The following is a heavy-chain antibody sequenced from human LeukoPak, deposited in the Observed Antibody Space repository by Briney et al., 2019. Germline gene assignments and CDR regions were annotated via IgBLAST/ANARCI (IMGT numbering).Heavy chain of an antibody. J-gene: IGHJ4*02. D-gene: IGHD4-17*01. CDR3: AKGRGLSYDYGVDY. Sequence: GGSLRLSCAASGFTFSNYWMSWVRQAPGKGLEWVANINQDSSEKYYVDSVKGRFTISRDNAKNSLYLQMNSLRAEDMALYYCAKGRGLSYDYGVDYWGQGTLVTVSS. CDR2: INQDSSEK. CDR1: GFTFSNYW. V-gene: IGHV3-7*03.